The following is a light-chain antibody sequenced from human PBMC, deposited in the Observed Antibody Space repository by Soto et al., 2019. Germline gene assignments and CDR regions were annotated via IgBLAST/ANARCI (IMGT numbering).Light chain of an antibody. CDR1: QGISNY. CDR2: RAS. J-gene: IGKJ2*01. CDR3: QQYSTYPYT. V-gene: IGKV1-5*03. Sequence: DIQMTQSPSTLSASVGDRVTITCRASQGISNYLAWYHQKPGKAPKLLIYRASTLESGVPSRFSGRGSATEFTLSISSLQPDDFATDYCQQYSTYPYTFGQGTKLEIK.